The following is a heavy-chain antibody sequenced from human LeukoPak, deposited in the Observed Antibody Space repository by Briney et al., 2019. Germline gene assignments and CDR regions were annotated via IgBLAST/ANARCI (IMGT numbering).Heavy chain of an antibody. V-gene: IGHV1-69*13. Sequence: ASVKVSCKASGGTFSSYAISWVRQAPGQGLEWMGGIIPIFGTANYAQKFQGRVTITADESTSTAYMELSSLRSEDTAVYYCARVPNGYYDSSGGGAFDIWGQGTMVTVSS. D-gene: IGHD3-22*01. J-gene: IGHJ3*02. CDR3: ARVPNGYYDSSGGGAFDI. CDR1: GGTFSSYA. CDR2: IIPIFGTA.